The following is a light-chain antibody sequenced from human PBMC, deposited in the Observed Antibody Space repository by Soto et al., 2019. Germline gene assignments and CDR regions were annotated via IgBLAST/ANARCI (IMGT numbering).Light chain of an antibody. CDR2: DDN. CDR1: SSNIGGNS. V-gene: IGLV1-51*01. J-gene: IGLJ1*01. CDR3: GSWDSSLSAYV. Sequence: QSVLTQPPSVSAAPGQKVTISCSGSSSNIGGNSVSWHQQLPGTAPKLLIYDDNKRPSGIPDRFSGSKSGTSATLRITGFQTGDEADYYCGSWDSSLSAYVFGTGTKATVL.